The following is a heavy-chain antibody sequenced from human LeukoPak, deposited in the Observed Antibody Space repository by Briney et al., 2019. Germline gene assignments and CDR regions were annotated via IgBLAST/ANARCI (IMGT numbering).Heavy chain of an antibody. V-gene: IGHV3-33*01. D-gene: IGHD3-16*02. J-gene: IGHJ6*02. CDR1: GFTFSSYG. CDR3: ARDRYRYYYYGMDV. Sequence: PGRSLRLSCAASGFTFSSYGMHWVRQAPGKGLEWVVVIWYDGSNKYYADSVKGRFTISRDNSKNTLYLQMNSLRAEDTAVHYCARDRYRYYYYGMDVWGQGTTVTVSS. CDR2: IWYDGSNK.